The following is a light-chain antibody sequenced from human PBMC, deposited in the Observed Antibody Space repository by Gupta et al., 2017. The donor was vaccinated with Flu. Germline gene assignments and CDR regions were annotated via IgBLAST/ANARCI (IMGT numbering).Light chain of an antibody. CDR2: GAS. Sequence: GTLLLSPGEISNLTCRGRQRVSSSYLAWYQQKPGQAPRLLIYGASSMATGIPDKFSGSGSGTDFTLTISRLEPEDSAVYYCQQYGSSLITFGPGTKVDIK. J-gene: IGKJ3*01. CDR1: QRVSSSY. V-gene: IGKV3-20*01. CDR3: QQYGSSLIT.